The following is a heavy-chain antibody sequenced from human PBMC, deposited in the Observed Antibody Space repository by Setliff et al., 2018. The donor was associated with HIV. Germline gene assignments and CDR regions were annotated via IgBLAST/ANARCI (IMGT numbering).Heavy chain of an antibody. V-gene: IGHV4-59*08. D-gene: IGHD6-13*01. CDR3: ARHAVSPIPGISAAGGYFDY. J-gene: IGHJ4*02. CDR1: GISINGYY. CDR2: VSSIGNT. Sequence: PSETLSLTCSVSGISINGYYWSWIRQSPRTRLEWIGYVSSIGNTNYNPSLKGRVTLSVDTSKNQFSLELSSVTAADTAVYYCARHAVSPIPGISAAGGYFDYWGQGTLVTVSS.